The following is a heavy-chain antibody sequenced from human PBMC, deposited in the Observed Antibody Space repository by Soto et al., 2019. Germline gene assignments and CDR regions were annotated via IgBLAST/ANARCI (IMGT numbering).Heavy chain of an antibody. V-gene: IGHV3-7*01. Sequence: GGSLRLSCAASGFTFSSYWMSWVRQAPGKGLEWVANIKQDGSEKYYVDSVKGRFTISRDNAKNSLYLQMNSLRAEDTAVYYCARDQNWNYPFRAFDIWGQGTMVTVSS. CDR3: ARDQNWNYPFRAFDI. J-gene: IGHJ3*02. D-gene: IGHD1-7*01. CDR2: IKQDGSEK. CDR1: GFTFSSYW.